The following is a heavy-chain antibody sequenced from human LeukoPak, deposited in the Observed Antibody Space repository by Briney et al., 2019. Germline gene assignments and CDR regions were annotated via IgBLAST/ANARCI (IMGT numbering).Heavy chain of an antibody. J-gene: IGHJ6*03. CDR1: GGSITNYY. CDR3: AVDYDSTGYYFSMDV. CDR2: ISYSGST. D-gene: IGHD3-22*01. V-gene: IGHV4-59*01. Sequence: SETLSLTCSVSGGSITNYYWSWIRQSPRKGLEWIGYISYSGSTNYNPSLKGRVTISVDTSKNHFSLKLSSVTAADTAVYYCAVDYDSTGYYFSMDVWGKGTTVTVSS.